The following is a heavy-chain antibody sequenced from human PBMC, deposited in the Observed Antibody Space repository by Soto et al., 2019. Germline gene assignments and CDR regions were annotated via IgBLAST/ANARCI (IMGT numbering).Heavy chain of an antibody. CDR1: GFTFSSYS. Sequence: EVQLVESGGGLVKPGGSLRLSCAASGFTFSSYSMNWVRQAPGKGLEWVSSISSSSSYIYYADSVKGRFTISRDNAKNSLYLQMNSLRAEETAVYYCARDRFDSSGWYGAFDPWGQGTLVTVSS. J-gene: IGHJ5*02. V-gene: IGHV3-21*01. CDR2: ISSSSSYI. D-gene: IGHD6-19*01. CDR3: ARDRFDSSGWYGAFDP.